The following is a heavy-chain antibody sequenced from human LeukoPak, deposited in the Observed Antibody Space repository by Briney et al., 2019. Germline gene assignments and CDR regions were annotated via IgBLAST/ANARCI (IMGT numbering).Heavy chain of an antibody. D-gene: IGHD3-3*01. V-gene: IGHV3-33*01. CDR1: GFTFSSYG. CDR2: IWCDGSNK. CDR3: ARDPATIRFLEWSIYYYYGMDV. J-gene: IGHJ6*02. Sequence: GGSLRLSCAASGFTFSSYGMHWVRQAPGKGLEWVAVIWCDGSNKYYADSVKGRFTISRDNSKNTLYLQMNSLRAEDTAVYYCARDPATIRFLEWSIYYYYGMDVWGQGTTVTVSS.